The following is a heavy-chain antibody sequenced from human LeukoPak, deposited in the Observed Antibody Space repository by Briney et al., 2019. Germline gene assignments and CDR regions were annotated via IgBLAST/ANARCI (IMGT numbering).Heavy chain of an antibody. CDR1: GFTFSSYW. Sequence: GGSLRLSCAASGFTFSSYWMSWVRQAPGKGLEWVSVIYSGGSTYYADSVKGRFTISRDNSKNTLYLQMNSLRAEDTAVYYCAREWFGELLYLDYWGQGTLVTVSS. V-gene: IGHV3-66*01. J-gene: IGHJ4*02. CDR3: AREWFGELLYLDY. CDR2: IYSGGST. D-gene: IGHD3-10*01.